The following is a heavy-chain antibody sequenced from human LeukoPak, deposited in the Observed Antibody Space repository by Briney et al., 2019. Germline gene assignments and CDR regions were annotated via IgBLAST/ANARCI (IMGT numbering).Heavy chain of an antibody. V-gene: IGHV3-30*04. Sequence: PGRSLRLSCAASGFTFSSYAMHWVRQAPGKGLEWVAVISYDGSNKYYADSVKGRFTISRDNSKNTLYLQMNSLRAEDTAVYYCARVWGVTDAFDIWGQGTMVTVSS. CDR3: ARVWGVTDAFDI. D-gene: IGHD3-10*01. J-gene: IGHJ3*02. CDR2: ISYDGSNK. CDR1: GFTFSSYA.